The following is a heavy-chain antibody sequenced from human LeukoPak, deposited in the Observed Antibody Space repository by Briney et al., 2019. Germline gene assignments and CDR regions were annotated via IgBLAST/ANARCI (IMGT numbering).Heavy chain of an antibody. CDR3: ARWAAGIRTFDY. D-gene: IGHD3-10*01. CDR1: GGSISSYY. Sequence: SETLSLTCTVSGGSISSYYWSWIRQPPGKGLEWIGYIYYSGSTNFNPSLKSRVTISVDTSKNQFSLKLSSVTAADTAVYYCARWAAGIRTFDYWGQGTLVTVSS. V-gene: IGHV4-59*01. CDR2: IYYSGST. J-gene: IGHJ4*02.